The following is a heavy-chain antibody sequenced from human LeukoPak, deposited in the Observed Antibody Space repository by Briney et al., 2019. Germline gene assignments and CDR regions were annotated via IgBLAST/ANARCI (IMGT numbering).Heavy chain of an antibody. CDR1: GFTFSSYW. Sequence: GGSLRLSCAASGFTFSSYWMSWVRQAPGKGLEWVSYVSSGSSTIYYADSVKGRFIISRDNVKKLLYLQMNSLRAEDTAVYYCARVGYYYYMDVWGKGTTVTVSS. CDR3: ARVGYYYYMDV. CDR2: VSSGSSTI. J-gene: IGHJ6*03. V-gene: IGHV3-48*01.